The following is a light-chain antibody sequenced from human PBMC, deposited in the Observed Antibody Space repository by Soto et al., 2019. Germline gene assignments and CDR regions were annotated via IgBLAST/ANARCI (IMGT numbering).Light chain of an antibody. CDR3: QSYDSSLSGPYV. V-gene: IGLV1-40*01. J-gene: IGLJ1*01. CDR1: SSNIGAGYG. Sequence: QSVLTQPPSVSWAPGQRVTISCTGSSSNIGAGYGVHWYQQLPGTAPKLLIYANTNRPSGVPDRFSGSKSGTSASLAITGLQAEDEADYYCQSYDSSLSGPYVFGTGTKVTVL. CDR2: ANT.